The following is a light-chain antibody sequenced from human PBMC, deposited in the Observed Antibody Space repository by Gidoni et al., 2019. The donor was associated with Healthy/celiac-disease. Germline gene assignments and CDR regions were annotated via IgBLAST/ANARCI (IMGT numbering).Light chain of an antibody. CDR1: QSVSSN. J-gene: IGKJ1*01. Sequence: EIVMTHSPATLSVSPGERATLSCRASQSVSSNLAWYQQNPGQAHRLLIYGASTRATGIPARFSGSGSGTEFTLTISSLQSEDFAVYYCQQYNNWTPWTFGQGTKVEIK. V-gene: IGKV3-15*01. CDR2: GAS. CDR3: QQYNNWTPWT.